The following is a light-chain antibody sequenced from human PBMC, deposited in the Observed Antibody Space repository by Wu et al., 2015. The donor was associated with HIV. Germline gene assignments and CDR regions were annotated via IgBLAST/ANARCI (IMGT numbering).Light chain of an antibody. CDR3: QQYYSTPLS. V-gene: IGKV1-NL1*01. Sequence: SASVGDRVTITCRASQSIGKYLNWYQQKPGKAPNLLIYAESTLQIGVPSRFSGSGSGTDYSLTISSLQPEDFATYYCQQYYSTPLSFGQGTKVDIK. J-gene: IGKJ1*01. CDR1: QSIGKY. CDR2: AES.